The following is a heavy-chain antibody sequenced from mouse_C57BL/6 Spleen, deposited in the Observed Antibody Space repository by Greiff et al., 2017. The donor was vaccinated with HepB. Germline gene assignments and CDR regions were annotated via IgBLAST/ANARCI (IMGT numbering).Heavy chain of an antibody. D-gene: IGHD2-3*01. CDR1: GYSITSGYY. CDR2: ISYDGSN. J-gene: IGHJ3*01. V-gene: IGHV3-6*01. Sequence: EVQLQESGPGLVKPSQSLSLTCSVTGYSITSGYYWNWIRQFPGNKLEWMGYISYDGSNNYNPSLKNRISITRDTSKNQFFLKLNSVTTEDTATYYCASFYDGYYGFAYWGQGTLVTVSA. CDR3: ASFYDGYYGFAY.